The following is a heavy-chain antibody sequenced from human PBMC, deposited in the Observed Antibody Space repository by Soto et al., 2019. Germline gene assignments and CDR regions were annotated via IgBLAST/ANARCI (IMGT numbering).Heavy chain of an antibody. V-gene: IGHV1-18*01. CDR1: GYTFNTYG. CDR3: ARDRDAMRPLDN. Sequence: QVQLVQSGAEVKKPGASVKVSCKASGYTFNTYGISWVRQAPGQGLEWMGWISAYKGNTNYAQRFQGRVTVTTDTSTSTAYMELRSLRSDDTAVYYCARDRDAMRPLDNWGQGTLVTVSS. J-gene: IGHJ4*02. D-gene: IGHD6-25*01. CDR2: ISAYKGNT.